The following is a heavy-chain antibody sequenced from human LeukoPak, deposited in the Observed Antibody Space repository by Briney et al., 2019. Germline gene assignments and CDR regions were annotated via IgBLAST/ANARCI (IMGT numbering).Heavy chain of an antibody. CDR1: GYTFTGYY. D-gene: IGHD1/OR15-1a*01. J-gene: IGHJ4*02. V-gene: IGHV1-2*02. CDR2: INPNSGGT. CDR3: ARDRGRVNIEYFDY. Sequence: ASVKVSCKASGYTFTGYYMHWVRQAPGQGLEWMGWINPNSGGTNYAQKFQGRVTMTRDTSISTAYMELSRLRSDDTAVYYCARDRGRVNIEYFDYWGQGTLVTASS.